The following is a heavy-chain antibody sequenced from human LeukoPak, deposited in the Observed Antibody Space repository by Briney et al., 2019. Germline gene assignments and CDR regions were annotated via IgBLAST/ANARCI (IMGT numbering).Heavy chain of an antibody. CDR2: ISSRGDST. D-gene: IGHD1-26*01. V-gene: IGHV3-23*01. Sequence: GGSLRLSCAASGFTFSSYAMNWVRQAPGKGLEWVSAISSRGDSTYYADSVKGRFTVSRDNSKNTLYLQIDSLRVEDTAVYYCAKQKVGGTVIRYFDYWGQGTLATVSS. CDR1: GFTFSSYA. J-gene: IGHJ4*02. CDR3: AKQKVGGTVIRYFDY.